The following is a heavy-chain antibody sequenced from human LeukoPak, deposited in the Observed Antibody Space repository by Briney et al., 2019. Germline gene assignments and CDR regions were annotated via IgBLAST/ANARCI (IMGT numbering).Heavy chain of an antibody. V-gene: IGHV4-39*01. CDR3: ARGRGSYRTIDY. D-gene: IGHD1-26*01. CDR1: GGSISSSSYY. J-gene: IGHJ4*02. CDR2: IYYSGST. Sequence: SETLSLTCTVSGGSISSSSYYWGWIRQPPGKGLEWIGSIYYSGSTYYNPSLKSRVTISVDTSKNQFSLKLSSVTAADTAVYYCARGRGSYRTIDYWGQGTLVTVSS.